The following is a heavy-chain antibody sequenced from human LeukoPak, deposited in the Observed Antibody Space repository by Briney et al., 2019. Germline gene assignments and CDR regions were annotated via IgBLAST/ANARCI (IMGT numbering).Heavy chain of an antibody. D-gene: IGHD5-18*01. CDR1: GYTFTSYD. V-gene: IGHV1-8*01. Sequence: GASVKVSCKASGYTFTSYDINWVRQATGQGLEWMGWMNPNSGNTGYAQKFQGRVTMTRHTSISTAYMELSSLRSEDTAVYYCARGLLYRRYSYGSGGDYWGQGTLVTVSS. CDR3: ARGLLYRRYSYGSGGDY. CDR2: MNPNSGNT. J-gene: IGHJ4*02.